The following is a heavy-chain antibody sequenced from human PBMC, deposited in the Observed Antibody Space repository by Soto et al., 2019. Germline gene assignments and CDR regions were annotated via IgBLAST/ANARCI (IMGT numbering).Heavy chain of an antibody. J-gene: IGHJ4*02. CDR2: IDPFDSQT. CDR1: GYRIPSYW. V-gene: IGHV5-10-1*01. Sequence: PGESLKISCKGSGYRIPSYWISWVRQMPGKGLEWMGRIDPFDSQTNYSPSFQGHVTLSADKSINTAYLQWRNLKASDTAMYYCASLRGSHQPENWGQGTLVTVS. D-gene: IGHD3-10*01. CDR3: ASLRGSHQPEN.